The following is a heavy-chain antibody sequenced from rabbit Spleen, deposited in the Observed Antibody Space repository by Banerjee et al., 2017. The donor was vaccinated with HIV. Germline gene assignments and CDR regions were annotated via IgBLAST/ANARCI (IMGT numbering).Heavy chain of an antibody. CDR1: GFSFSSSYR. V-gene: IGHV1S40*01. Sequence: QSLQESGGGLVKPGASLTLTCTASGFSFSSSYRVCWVRQAPGKGLEWIGCKNTGSGNTYYASWAKGRFTISKTSSTTVTLQMTSLTAADTATYFCARDSSSSFSSYGMDLWGQGTLVTVS. CDR2: KNTGSGNT. CDR3: ARDSSSSFSSYGMDL. J-gene: IGHJ6*01. D-gene: IGHD1-1*01.